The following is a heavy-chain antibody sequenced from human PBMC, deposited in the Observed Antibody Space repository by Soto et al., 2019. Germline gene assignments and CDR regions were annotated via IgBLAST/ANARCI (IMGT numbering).Heavy chain of an antibody. V-gene: IGHV1-3*01. CDR3: ARGRTIAALYWFDP. CDR1: GYTFTSYA. D-gene: IGHD6-6*01. Sequence: GASVKVSCKASGYTFTSYAIHWVRQAPGQRLEWMGWINADNGNTKYSQKFQGRVTITRDTSASTAYMELSSLRSEDTGVYYCARGRTIAALYWFDPWGQGTLVTVSS. CDR2: INADNGNT. J-gene: IGHJ5*02.